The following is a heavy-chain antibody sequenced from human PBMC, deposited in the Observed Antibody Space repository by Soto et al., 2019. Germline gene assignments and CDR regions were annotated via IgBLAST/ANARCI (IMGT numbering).Heavy chain of an antibody. J-gene: IGHJ5*02. V-gene: IGHV1-69*13. Sequence: SVKVSFKASGGTFSSYAISWLRQAPGQGLEWMGGIIPIFGTANYAQKFQGRVTITADESTSTAYMELSSLRSEDTAVYYCANGIAARPGPNWFDPWGQGTLVTVSS. D-gene: IGHD6-6*01. CDR2: IIPIFGTA. CDR3: ANGIAARPGPNWFDP. CDR1: GGTFSSYA.